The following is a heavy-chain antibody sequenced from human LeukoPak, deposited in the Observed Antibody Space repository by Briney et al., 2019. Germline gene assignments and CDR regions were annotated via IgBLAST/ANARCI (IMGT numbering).Heavy chain of an antibody. CDR3: ARRTEYDFWSGTNAFDI. D-gene: IGHD3-3*01. CDR2: IYYSGST. CDR1: GGSISSSSYY. Sequence: SETLSLTXTVSGGSISSSSYYWGWIRQPPGKGLEWIGSIYYSGSTYYNPSLKSRVTISVDTSKNQFSLKLSSVTAADTAVYYCARRTEYDFWSGTNAFDIWGQGTMVTVSS. J-gene: IGHJ3*02. V-gene: IGHV4-39*01.